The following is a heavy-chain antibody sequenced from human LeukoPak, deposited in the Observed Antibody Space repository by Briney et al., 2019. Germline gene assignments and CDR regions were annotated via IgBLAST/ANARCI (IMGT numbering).Heavy chain of an antibody. J-gene: IGHJ6*02. V-gene: IGHV3-23*01. Sequence: LPGGSLRLSCAASGFTFSSYAMSWVRQAPGKGLEWVSAISGSGGSTYYADSVKGRFTISRDNSKNTLYLQMNSLRAEDTAVYYCYGSSGYYILAYYGMDVWGQGTTVTVSS. CDR3: YGSSGYYILAYYGMDV. CDR1: GFTFSSYA. CDR2: ISGSGGST. D-gene: IGHD3-22*01.